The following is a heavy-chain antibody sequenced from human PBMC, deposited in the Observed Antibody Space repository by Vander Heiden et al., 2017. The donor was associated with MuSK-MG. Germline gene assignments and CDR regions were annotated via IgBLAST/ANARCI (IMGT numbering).Heavy chain of an antibody. Sequence: QLVESGGGLFQPGGSLTLSCAGSGFTFSDHWMHWVRQTPGEGLVWVSRIKSDGSIVSYADSAKGRFTVTRDNAKNTLYLQMNSLRSEDSALYYCAKDRAYDSSGYWGGNFDLWGRGTLVTVSS. J-gene: IGHJ2*01. CDR1: GFTFSDHW. D-gene: IGHD3-22*01. CDR3: AKDRAYDSSGYWGGNFDL. V-gene: IGHV3-74*01. CDR2: IKSDGSIV.